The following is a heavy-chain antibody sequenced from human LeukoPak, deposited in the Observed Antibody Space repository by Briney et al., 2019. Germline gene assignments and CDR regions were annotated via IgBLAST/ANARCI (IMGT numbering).Heavy chain of an antibody. CDR3: AIHCSSTSCYDY. V-gene: IGHV1-8*03. D-gene: IGHD2-2*01. CDR2: MNPNSGNT. CDR1: GYTFTSYD. J-gene: IGHJ4*02. Sequence: EASVKVSCKASGYTFTSYDINWVRQATGQGLEWMGWMNPNSGNTGYAQKFQGRVTITRNTSISTAYMELSSLRSEDTAVYYCAIHCSSTSCYDYWGQGTLVTVSS.